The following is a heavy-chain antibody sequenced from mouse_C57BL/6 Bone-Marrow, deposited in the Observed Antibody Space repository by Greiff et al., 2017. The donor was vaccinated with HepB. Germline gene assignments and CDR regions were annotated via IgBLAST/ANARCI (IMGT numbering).Heavy chain of an antibody. Sequence: EVMLVESGGGLVKPGGSLKLSCAASGFTFSSYAMSWVRQTPEKRLEWVATISDGGSYTYYPDNVKGRFTISRDNAKNNLYLQMSHLKSEDTAMYYCASAPITTVNAMDYWGQGTSVTVSS. CDR1: GFTFSSYA. J-gene: IGHJ4*01. D-gene: IGHD1-1*01. CDR2: ISDGGSYT. CDR3: ASAPITTVNAMDY. V-gene: IGHV5-4*03.